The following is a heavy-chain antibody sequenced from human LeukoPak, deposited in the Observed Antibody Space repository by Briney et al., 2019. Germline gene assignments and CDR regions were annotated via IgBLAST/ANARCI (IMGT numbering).Heavy chain of an antibody. CDR1: GGSISSYY. J-gene: IGHJ3*02. D-gene: IGHD2-2*03. CDR2: IYYSGST. V-gene: IGHV4-59*01. CDR3: ARFGYCSSTSCPLDAFDI. Sequence: PSETLSLTCTVSGGSISSYYWSWIRQPPAKGLEWIGYIYYSGSTNYNPSLKSRFTISVDTSKNQFSLKLSSVTAADTAVYYCARFGYCSSTSCPLDAFDIWGQGTMVTVSS.